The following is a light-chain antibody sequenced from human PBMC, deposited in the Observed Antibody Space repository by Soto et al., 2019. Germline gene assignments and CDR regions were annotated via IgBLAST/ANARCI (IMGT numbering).Light chain of an antibody. J-gene: IGKJ5*01. CDR2: GAS. CDR3: QQYGSSTPIT. Sequence: VLTQTPGTLSLSPGEKATLFFGASQSVSSSYLAWYQQKPGQAPRLLIYGASSRATGIPDRFSGSGSGTGFTLTISRLEPEHFAVYYCQQYGSSTPITFGQGTRLEIK. CDR1: QSVSSSY. V-gene: IGKV3-20*01.